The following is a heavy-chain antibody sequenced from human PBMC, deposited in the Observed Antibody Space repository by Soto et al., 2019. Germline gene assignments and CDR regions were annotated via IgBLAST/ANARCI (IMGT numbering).Heavy chain of an antibody. CDR2: ISSSSSYI. J-gene: IGHJ4*02. D-gene: IGHD6-6*01. CDR3: ARGAKYSSSSPAFDY. CDR1: GFTFSSYS. Sequence: LRLSCAASGFTFSSYSMNWVRQAPGKGLEWVSSISSSSSYIYYADSVKGRFTISRDNAKNSLYLQMNSLRAEDTAVYYCARGAKYSSSSPAFDYWGQGTQVTVSS. V-gene: IGHV3-21*01.